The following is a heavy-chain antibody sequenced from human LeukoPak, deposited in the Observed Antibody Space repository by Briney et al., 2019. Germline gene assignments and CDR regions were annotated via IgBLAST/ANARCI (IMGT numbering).Heavy chain of an antibody. CDR3: ASRIVVVTSDAFDI. J-gene: IGHJ3*02. CDR1: GFTVSSNY. D-gene: IGHD2-21*02. CDR2: IYSGGST. V-gene: IGHV3-66*01. Sequence: GGSLRLSCAAPGFTVSSNYMSWVRQAPGKGLEWVSVIYSGGSTYYADSVKGRFTISRDNSKNTLYLQMNSLRAEDTAVYYCASRIVVVTSDAFDIWGQGTMVTVSS.